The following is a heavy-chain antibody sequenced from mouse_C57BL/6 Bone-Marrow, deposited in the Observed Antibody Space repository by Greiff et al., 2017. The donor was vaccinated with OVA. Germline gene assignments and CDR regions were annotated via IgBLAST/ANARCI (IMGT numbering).Heavy chain of an antibody. CDR1: GFTFSSSG. Sequence: EVMLVESGGDLVKPGGSLKLSCAASGFTFSSSGMSWVRQTPDKRLEWVATISSGGSYTYYPDSVKGRFTISRDNAKNTLYLQMSSLKSEDTAMYYCARPYYGSSSAWFAYWGQGTLVTVSA. V-gene: IGHV5-6*01. CDR3: ARPYYGSSSAWFAY. J-gene: IGHJ3*01. CDR2: ISSGGSYT. D-gene: IGHD1-1*01.